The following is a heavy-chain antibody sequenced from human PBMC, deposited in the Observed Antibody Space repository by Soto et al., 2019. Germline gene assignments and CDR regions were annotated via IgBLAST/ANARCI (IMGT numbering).Heavy chain of an antibody. CDR1: GFTFSSYS. CDR3: ARDKDWAFDY. D-gene: IGHD3-9*01. CDR2: IFATGTTI. J-gene: IGHJ4*02. Sequence: PGGSLRHSYAASGFTFSSYSIVWVRQAPGKGLEWVSYIFATGTTIYYADSVKGRFTVSRDNAQNSVFLQLNSLRAEDTAVYYCARDKDWAFDYWGQGTLVTVSS. V-gene: IGHV3-48*03.